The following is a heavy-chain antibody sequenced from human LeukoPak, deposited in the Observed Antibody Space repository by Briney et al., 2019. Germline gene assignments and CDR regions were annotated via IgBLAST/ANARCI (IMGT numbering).Heavy chain of an antibody. V-gene: IGHV1-18*01. CDR2: ISAYNGNT. CDR3: ARDDALVATGSFDY. Sequence: ASVKVSCKASGYTFTSYGSNWVRQAPGQGLEWMGWISAYNGNTNYAQKLQGRVTMTTDTSTSTAYMELRSLRSDDTAAYYCARDDALVATGSFDYWGQGTLVTVPS. CDR1: GYTFTSYG. J-gene: IGHJ4*02. D-gene: IGHD5-12*01.